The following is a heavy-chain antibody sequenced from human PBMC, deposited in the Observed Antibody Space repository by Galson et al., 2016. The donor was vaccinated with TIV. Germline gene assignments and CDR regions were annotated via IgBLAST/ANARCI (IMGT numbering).Heavy chain of an antibody. CDR3: ARDHDSGAYFDY. CDR1: GGSISSNGIF. V-gene: IGHV4-31*03. CDR2: IYHSGST. D-gene: IGHD2-15*01. J-gene: IGHJ4*02. Sequence: TLSLTCTVSGGSISSNGIFWSWIRQHPGKGLEWIGYIYHSGSTHYNPSLKSRVAMSVDTSKNQFSLTLTSVTAADTAVYYCARDHDSGAYFDYWGQGTLVTVSS.